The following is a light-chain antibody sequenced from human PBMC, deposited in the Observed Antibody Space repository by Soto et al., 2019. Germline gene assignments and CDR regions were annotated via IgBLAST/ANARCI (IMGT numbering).Light chain of an antibody. CDR1: QSVSSSY. V-gene: IGKV3-20*01. CDR3: QQYGSSPTT. Sequence: IVLTQSPGTLSLSPGERATLSCRASQSVSSSYLAWYQQKPGQAPRLLIYGASSRATGIPDRFSGSGSGTDFTLTISRLEPEDFAGYYCQQYGSSPTTFGQGTNLDIK. CDR2: GAS. J-gene: IGKJ1*01.